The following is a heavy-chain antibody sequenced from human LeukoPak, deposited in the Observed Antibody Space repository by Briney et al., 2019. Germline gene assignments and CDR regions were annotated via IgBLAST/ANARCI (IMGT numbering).Heavy chain of an antibody. D-gene: IGHD3-9*01. CDR1: GGSISSSSYS. V-gene: IGHV4-39*01. Sequence: PSETLSLTCTVSGGSISSSSYSWGWLRQPPGQGLEWIGSIYYSGSTYYNPSLKSRVTISVDTSKNQFSLKLSSVTAADTAVYYCASHPPSYDILTGYHTTYYFDYWGQGTLVTVSS. CDR3: ASHPPSYDILTGYHTTYYFDY. CDR2: IYYSGST. J-gene: IGHJ4*02.